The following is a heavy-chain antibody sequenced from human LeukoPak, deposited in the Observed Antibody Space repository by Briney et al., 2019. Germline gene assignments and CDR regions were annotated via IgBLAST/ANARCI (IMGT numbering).Heavy chain of an antibody. CDR1: GGSISSSSYY. D-gene: IGHD2-8*01. CDR3: ARGSDNGWFDP. V-gene: IGHV4-39*07. J-gene: IGHJ5*02. CDR2: IYYSGST. Sequence: SETLSLTCSVSGGSISSSSYYWGWIRQPPGKGLEWIGSIYYSGSTDYNPSLKSRVTISVDASKNQFSLKLTSVTAADTAVYYCARGSDNGWFDPWGQGTLVTVSS.